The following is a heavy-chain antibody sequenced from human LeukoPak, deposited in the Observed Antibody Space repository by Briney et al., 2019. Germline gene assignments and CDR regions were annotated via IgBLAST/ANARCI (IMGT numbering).Heavy chain of an antibody. CDR1: GGTFSSYA. Sequence: SVKVSCKASGGTFSSYAISWVRQAPGQGLEWMGGIIPIFGSANYAQKFQGRVTITADESTSTAYMELRSLRSDDTAVYYCARWGPGWPPIFDNWGQGTLVTVSS. CDR3: ARWGPGWPPIFDN. D-gene: IGHD3-16*01. J-gene: IGHJ4*02. V-gene: IGHV1-69*13. CDR2: IIPIFGSA.